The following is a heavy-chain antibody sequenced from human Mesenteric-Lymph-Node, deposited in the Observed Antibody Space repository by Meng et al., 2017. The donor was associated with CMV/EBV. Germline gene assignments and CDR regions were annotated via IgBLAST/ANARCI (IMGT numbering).Heavy chain of an antibody. J-gene: IGHJ4*02. V-gene: IGHV4-34*01. CDR3: ARGSSYDIFTGYFDY. D-gene: IGHD3-9*01. CDR1: SCVF. Sequence: SCVFTYWNPEDPGEGRELGGEMDQSGSNTYNPAFKSGIHVSADKATNQISLNMRSVTAADTAVYYCARGSSYDIFTGYFDYWGQGALVTVSS. CDR2: MDQSGSN.